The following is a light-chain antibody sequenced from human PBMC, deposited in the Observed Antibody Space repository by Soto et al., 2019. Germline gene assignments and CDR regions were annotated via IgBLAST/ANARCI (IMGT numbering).Light chain of an antibody. CDR1: QSVSSSY. CDR2: GAS. Sequence: EIVLAQSPGTLSLSPGERATLSCRASQSVSSSYLAWYQQKPGQAPRLLIYGASSRATGIPDRFSGSGSGTDFTLTISGLEPEDFAVYYCQQYGSSPLFTFGSGTKVDIK. CDR3: QQYGSSPLFT. V-gene: IGKV3-20*01. J-gene: IGKJ3*01.